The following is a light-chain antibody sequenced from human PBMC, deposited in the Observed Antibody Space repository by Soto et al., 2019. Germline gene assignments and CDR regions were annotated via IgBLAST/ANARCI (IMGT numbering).Light chain of an antibody. Sequence: QSALTQPASVSGSPGQSITISCTGTSSDVGGYNYVSWYQQHPGKAPKLMIYDVSNRPSGVSNRFSGSKSGNTASLTISGLQAEDEADYYCSSYTSSSRSVVFGGGTKLTV. CDR1: SSDVGGYNY. V-gene: IGLV2-14*01. CDR2: DVS. J-gene: IGLJ2*01. CDR3: SSYTSSSRSVV.